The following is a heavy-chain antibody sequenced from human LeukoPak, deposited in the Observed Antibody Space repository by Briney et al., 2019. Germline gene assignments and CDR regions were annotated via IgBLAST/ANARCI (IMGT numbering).Heavy chain of an antibody. D-gene: IGHD4-23*01. J-gene: IGHJ4*02. CDR3: ARQYGDNSGSLDH. Sequence: ASVKVSCKASGYTFFTYGVTWVRQAPGQGLEWMGWISTYNGNTIAQKFQGRVTLTTDTSTSTAYMDLRSLKSDDTAVYYCARQYGDNSGSLDHWGQETLVTVSS. CDR1: GYTFFTYG. CDR2: ISTYNGNT. V-gene: IGHV1-18*01.